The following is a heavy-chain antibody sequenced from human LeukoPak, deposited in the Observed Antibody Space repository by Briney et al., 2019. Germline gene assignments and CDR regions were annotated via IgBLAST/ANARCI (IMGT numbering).Heavy chain of an antibody. V-gene: IGHV1-3*01. CDR2: INAGNGNT. CDR1: GYTFTSYA. Sequence: ASVKVSCKASGYTFTSYAMHWVRQAPGQRLEWMGWINAGNGNTKYSQKFQGRVTITRDSSASTAYMELSSLRSEDTAVYYCARRGVRYFDWLSPFDYWGQGTLVTVSS. J-gene: IGHJ4*02. CDR3: ARRGVRYFDWLSPFDY. D-gene: IGHD3-9*01.